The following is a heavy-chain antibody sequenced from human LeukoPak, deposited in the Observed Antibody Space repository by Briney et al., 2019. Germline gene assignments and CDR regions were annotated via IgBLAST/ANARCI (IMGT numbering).Heavy chain of an antibody. D-gene: IGHD2-2*01. CDR3: ARVRVVPAALDAFDI. CDR1: GFTFSSYA. Sequence: GGSLRLSCAASGFTFSSYAMHWVRQAPGKGLEWVAVISYDGSNKYYADSVKGRFTISRDNSKNTLYLRMNSLRAEDTAVYYCARVRVVPAALDAFDIWGQGTMVTVSS. V-gene: IGHV3-30-3*01. CDR2: ISYDGSNK. J-gene: IGHJ3*02.